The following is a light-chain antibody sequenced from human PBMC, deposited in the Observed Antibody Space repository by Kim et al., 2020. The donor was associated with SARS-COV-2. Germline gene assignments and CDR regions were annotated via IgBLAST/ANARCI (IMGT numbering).Light chain of an antibody. V-gene: IGKV1-12*01. CDR3: QQANSFPRT. CDR2: ATS. CDR1: QGLTGW. Sequence: DIQMTQSPSSVSASVGDRVTIACRASQGLTGWLAWYQQKPGKAPKVLIYATSRLLPGVPSRFSGSGYGTHFTLTISSLQPEDSATYFCQQANSFPRTFGQGTKVDIK. J-gene: IGKJ1*01.